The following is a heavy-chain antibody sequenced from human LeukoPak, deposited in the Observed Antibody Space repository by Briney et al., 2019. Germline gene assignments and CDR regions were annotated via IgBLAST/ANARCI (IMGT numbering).Heavy chain of an antibody. D-gene: IGHD3-10*01. J-gene: IGHJ5*02. CDR1: GGSISSSSYY. CDR3: ARRQDYVSGEP. CDR2: IYYSGST. Sequence: LSETVSHTCTVSGGSISSSSYYWGWIRQPPGEGLEWIGSIYYSGSTYYNPSLKSRVTISVDTSKNEFSLKLSSVTAADTAVYYCARRQDYVSGEPWGQ. V-gene: IGHV4-39*01.